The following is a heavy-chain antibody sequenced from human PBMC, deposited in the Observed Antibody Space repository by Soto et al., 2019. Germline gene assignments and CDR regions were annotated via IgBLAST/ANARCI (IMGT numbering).Heavy chain of an antibody. CDR3: ARGGGYDSFDY. CDR2: ISHLENT. V-gene: IGHV4-30-2*06. CDR1: GASISYGGFS. D-gene: IGHD5-12*01. Sequence: SETLSLTCTVSGASISYGGFSWSWIRQSPGKGLEWIGYISHLENTYLHPSFKSRLTMSIDRTRNQSSLKLSSVTAADMAVYYCARGGGYDSFDYWGQGVLVTVSS. J-gene: IGHJ4*02.